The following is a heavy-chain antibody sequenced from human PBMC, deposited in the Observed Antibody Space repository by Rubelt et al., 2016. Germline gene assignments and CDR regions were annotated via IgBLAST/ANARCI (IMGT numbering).Heavy chain of an antibody. CDR2: IVVGSGNT. CDR1: GFTFTSSA. Sequence: QMQLVQSGPEVKKPGTSVKVSCKASGFTFTSSAMQWVRQARGQRLEWIGCIVVGSGNTNYAQKFQEIVSITRDMSTSTAYMELSSLRSEETAVYYCAAGSRDGYNATPYFYYGMDVWGQGTTVTVSS. CDR3: AAGSRDGYNATPYFYYGMDV. D-gene: IGHD5-24*01. V-gene: IGHV1-58*02. J-gene: IGHJ6*02.